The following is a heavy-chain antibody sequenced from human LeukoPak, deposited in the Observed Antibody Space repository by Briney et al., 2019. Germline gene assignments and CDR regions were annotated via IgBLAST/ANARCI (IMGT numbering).Heavy chain of an antibody. J-gene: IGHJ4*02. D-gene: IGHD6-13*01. CDR2: ISVYSGDT. CDR3: ARAPAAGATRVDY. V-gene: IGHV1-18*01. Sequence: ASVEVSCKASGYTFTTYDINWVRQATGQGLEWMGWISVYSGDTKYAQKVQGRVTMTTDTPTSTAYMELRSLTSDDTAVYFCARAPAAGATRVDYWGQGTLVTVSS. CDR1: GYTFTTYD.